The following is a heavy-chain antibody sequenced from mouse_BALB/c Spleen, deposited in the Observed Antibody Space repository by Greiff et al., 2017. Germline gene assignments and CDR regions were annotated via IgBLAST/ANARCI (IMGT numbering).Heavy chain of an antibody. J-gene: IGHJ4*01. Sequence: EVHLVEPGPGFVKPPQSLLSTCPVTGYSFPSGYYWNWIRQFPGTKLEWLGYISYDGSNNYNPSLKNRISITRDTSKNQFFLKLNSVTTEDTATYYCAREITTNYYAMDYWGQGTSVTVSS. CDR3: AREITTNYYAMDY. D-gene: IGHD2-4*01. CDR1: GYSFPSGYY. V-gene: IGHV3-6*02. CDR2: ISYDGSN.